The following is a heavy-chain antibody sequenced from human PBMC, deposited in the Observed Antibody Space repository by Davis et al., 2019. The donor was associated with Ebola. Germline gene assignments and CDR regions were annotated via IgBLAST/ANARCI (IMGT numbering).Heavy chain of an antibody. V-gene: IGHV3-53*01. CDR1: GFNVSGNY. CDR3: TGGRGGSSWELY. J-gene: IGHJ4*02. Sequence: GESLKISCTASGFNVSGNYMSWVRQAPGKGLEWVAVIYRGGSTYYADSVKGRFTISRDNSKDTVHLQMNSLRAEDAAVYYCTGGRGGSSWELYWGQGTLVTVSS. CDR2: IYRGGST. D-gene: IGHD6-13*01.